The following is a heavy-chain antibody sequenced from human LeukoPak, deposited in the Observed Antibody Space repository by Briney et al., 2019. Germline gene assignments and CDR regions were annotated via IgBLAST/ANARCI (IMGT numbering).Heavy chain of an antibody. D-gene: IGHD3-16*02. CDR2: ISGSGGST. CDR1: GFTFSSYA. Sequence: QPGGSLRLSCAASGFTFSSYAMSRVRQAPGKGLEWVSAISGSGGSTYYADSVKGRFTISRDNSKNTLYLQMNSLRAEDTAVYYCAKNGKMELSPGDYWGQGTLVTVSS. V-gene: IGHV3-23*01. J-gene: IGHJ4*02. CDR3: AKNGKMELSPGDY.